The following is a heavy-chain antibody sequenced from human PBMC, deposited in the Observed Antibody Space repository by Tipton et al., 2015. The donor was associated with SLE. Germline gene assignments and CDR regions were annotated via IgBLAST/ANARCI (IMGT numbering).Heavy chain of an antibody. CDR1: GFTFTSYW. V-gene: IGHV5-51*03. CDR2: IYPGDSDT. Sequence: VQLVQSGVEVKKPGESLKISCKGSGFTFTSYWIGWVRQLPGKGLEWMGIIYPGDSDTRYSLSFQGQVTISADKSITTAYLQWSSLKASDTATYYCAKGKSGSYRDVFNIWGQGTMVTVSS. J-gene: IGHJ3*02. D-gene: IGHD3-10*01. CDR3: AKGKSGSYRDVFNI.